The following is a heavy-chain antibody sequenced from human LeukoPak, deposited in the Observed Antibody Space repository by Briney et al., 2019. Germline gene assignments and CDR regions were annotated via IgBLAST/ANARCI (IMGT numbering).Heavy chain of an antibody. CDR2: ISGSDGYT. CDR1: GFTFSSYA. Sequence: GGSLRLSCTASGFTFSSYALSWVRQAPGKGLDCVSVISGSDGYTYYADSVKGRFTISRDNSKNTLYLQMNSLRAEDTAIYYCAKQDTSMDYFDYWGRGTLVSVSS. D-gene: IGHD5-18*01. V-gene: IGHV3-23*01. J-gene: IGHJ4*02. CDR3: AKQDTSMDYFDY.